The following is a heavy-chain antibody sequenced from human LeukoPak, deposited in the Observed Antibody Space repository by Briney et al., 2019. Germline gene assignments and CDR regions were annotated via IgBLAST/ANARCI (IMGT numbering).Heavy chain of an antibody. V-gene: IGHV3-74*01. Sequence: GGSLRLSCAASGFTFSSYWMHWVRQAPGKGLVWVPRINSDGSSTSYADSVKGRFIISRDNAKNSLYLQMNSLRAEDTAVYNCARIGYSSSSLDFWGRGTLVTVSS. CDR1: GFTFSSYW. CDR3: ARIGYSSSSLDF. CDR2: INSDGSST. J-gene: IGHJ4*02. D-gene: IGHD6-6*01.